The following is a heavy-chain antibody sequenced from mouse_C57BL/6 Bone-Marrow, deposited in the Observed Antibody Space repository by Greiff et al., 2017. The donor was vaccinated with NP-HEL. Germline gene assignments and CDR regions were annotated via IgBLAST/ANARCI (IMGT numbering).Heavy chain of an antibody. D-gene: IGHD3-3*01. CDR2: ISDGGSYT. Sequence: EVKLVESGGGLVKPGGSLKLSCAASGFTFSSYAMSWVRQTPEKRLEWVATISDGGSYTYYPDNVKGRFTISRDNAKNNLYLQMGHLKSEDTAMYYCARDRGRYWYFDVWGTGTTVTVSS. V-gene: IGHV5-4*01. CDR3: ARDRGRYWYFDV. CDR1: GFTFSSYA. J-gene: IGHJ1*03.